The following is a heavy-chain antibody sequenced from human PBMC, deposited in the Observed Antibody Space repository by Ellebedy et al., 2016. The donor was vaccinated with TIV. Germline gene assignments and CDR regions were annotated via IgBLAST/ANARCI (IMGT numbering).Heavy chain of an antibody. CDR3: ARGVSMYTSNIWFDFDY. CDR1: GFTFGNYW. D-gene: IGHD6-13*01. Sequence: GESLKISCAGSGFTFGNYWMNWVRQAPGKGLEWVANIKQDGSENFHADSVKGRFTISRDNAKNALYLQMNSLRADDTAVYYCARGVSMYTSNIWFDFDYWGPGTLVTVSS. V-gene: IGHV3-7*04. CDR2: IKQDGSEN. J-gene: IGHJ4*02.